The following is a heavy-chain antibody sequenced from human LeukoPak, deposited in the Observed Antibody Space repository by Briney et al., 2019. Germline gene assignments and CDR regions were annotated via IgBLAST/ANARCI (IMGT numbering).Heavy chain of an antibody. J-gene: IGHJ4*02. CDR1: GFTFSSYS. D-gene: IGHD6-19*01. CDR2: ISSSSSYI. Sequence: GGSLRPSCAASGFTFSSYSMNWVRQAPGKGLEWVSSISSSSSYIYYADSVKGRFTISRDNAKNSLYLQMNSLRAEDTAVYYCARDPGSGWAFDYWGQGTLVTVSS. CDR3: ARDPGSGWAFDY. V-gene: IGHV3-21*01.